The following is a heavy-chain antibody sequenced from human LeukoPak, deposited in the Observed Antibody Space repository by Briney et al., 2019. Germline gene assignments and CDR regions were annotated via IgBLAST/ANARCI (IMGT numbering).Heavy chain of an antibody. CDR1: GFTFSSYS. CDR2: ISGSGGST. Sequence: GGSLRLSCAVSGFTFSSYSMNWVRQAPGKGLEWVSAISGSGGSTYYADSVKGRFTISRDNTKNTLYLQMNSLRAEDTAVYYCAKAKSTTTMIVVVITAPIDYWGQGTLVTVSS. D-gene: IGHD3-22*01. V-gene: IGHV3-23*01. CDR3: AKAKSTTTMIVVVITAPIDY. J-gene: IGHJ4*02.